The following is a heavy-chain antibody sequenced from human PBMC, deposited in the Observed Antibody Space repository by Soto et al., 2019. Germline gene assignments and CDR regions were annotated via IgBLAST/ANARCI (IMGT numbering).Heavy chain of an antibody. Sequence: SGPTRVNPTQTLTLTCSFSGFSLSTIGVGVGWIRQPPGKALEWLAVIYWDEDKSYSPSLKSRLTITKGTSKNQVVLTVTNMDPVDTATYYCAHMGYTNGYVNSWGQGTLVTFSS. V-gene: IGHV2-5*02. CDR1: GFSLSTIGVG. J-gene: IGHJ4*02. CDR3: AHMGYTNGYVNS. CDR2: IYWDEDK. D-gene: IGHD2-8*01.